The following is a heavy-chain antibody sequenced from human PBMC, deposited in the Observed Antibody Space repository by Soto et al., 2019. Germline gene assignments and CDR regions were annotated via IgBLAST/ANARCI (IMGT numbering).Heavy chain of an antibody. J-gene: IGHJ4*02. CDR2: IKQDGNEK. D-gene: IGHD6-19*01. CDR3: ARDHESSVYGGGY. Sequence: EVHLVESGGGLVQPGGSLRLSCAASGFTFSNYWMSWVRQAPGKGLEWVANIKQDGNEKYYVDSVKGRFTISRDNAMNSLYLEMNSLRAEDTAVYYCARDHESSVYGGGYWGQGTLVTVSS. CDR1: GFTFSNYW. V-gene: IGHV3-7*03.